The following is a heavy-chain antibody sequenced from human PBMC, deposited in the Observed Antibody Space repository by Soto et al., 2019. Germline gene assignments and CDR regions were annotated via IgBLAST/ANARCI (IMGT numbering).Heavy chain of an antibody. J-gene: IGHJ4*02. D-gene: IGHD1-26*01. Sequence: EVQLVDSGGGLVQHGGSLRLSGAASGFIFSNYVMSWVRQAPEKGLEWVSSISDSGGTSYYADSVKGRFTISSDNSKNTLYLQMNSPRAEDTAIYYCAKRPRALLTFDYWGQGPLVTASS. CDR1: GFIFSNYV. V-gene: IGHV3-23*04. CDR2: ISDSGGTS. CDR3: AKRPRALLTFDY.